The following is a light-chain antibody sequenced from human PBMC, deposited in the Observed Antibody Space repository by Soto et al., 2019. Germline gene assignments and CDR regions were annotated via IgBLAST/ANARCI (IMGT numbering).Light chain of an antibody. CDR1: SRHSDYA. CDR2: VNSDGSH. V-gene: IGLV4-69*01. Sequence: QPVLTQSPSASASLGASVKLTCTLSSRHSDYAIVWHQQQPEKGPRYLMKVNSDGSHNKGDGIPDRFSGSSSGAERYLIISSLQSEDEADYFCQAWDTGIGVVFGGGTKLTVL. CDR3: QAWDTGIGVV. J-gene: IGLJ2*01.